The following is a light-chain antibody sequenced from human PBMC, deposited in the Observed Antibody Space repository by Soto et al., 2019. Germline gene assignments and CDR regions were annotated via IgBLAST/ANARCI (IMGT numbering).Light chain of an antibody. CDR3: SSYTSSSTLV. CDR2: DVT. J-gene: IGLJ2*01. V-gene: IGLV2-14*03. Sequence: QSALTQPACVSGSPGQSITISCAGTNSDVGGYNSVSWYQHHPGKAPKLMIYDVTNRPSGVSNRFSGSKSGNTASLTISGLQTDDEADYYCSSYTSSSTLVFGGGTKLTVL. CDR1: NSDVGGYNS.